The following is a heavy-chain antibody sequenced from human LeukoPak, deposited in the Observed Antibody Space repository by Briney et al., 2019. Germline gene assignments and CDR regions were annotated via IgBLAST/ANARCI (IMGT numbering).Heavy chain of an antibody. D-gene: IGHD3-22*01. V-gene: IGHV1-2*02. CDR1: GYTFTRHF. CDR3: ARSYYYDTTGYTHDDAFDI. J-gene: IGHJ3*02. CDR2: ISPNSGDT. Sequence: ASVKVSCKASGYTFTRHFMHWARQAPGQGLEWMGWISPNSGDTNYAQKFQGRVTMTRDTSISTAYMELSRLRSDDTAVYYCARSYYYDTTGYTHDDAFDIWGQGTMVTVSS.